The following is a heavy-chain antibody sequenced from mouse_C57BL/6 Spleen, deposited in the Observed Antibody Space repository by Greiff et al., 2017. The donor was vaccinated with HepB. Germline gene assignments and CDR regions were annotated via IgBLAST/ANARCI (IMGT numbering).Heavy chain of an antibody. CDR2: ISSGSSTI. J-gene: IGHJ4*01. Sequence: EVHLVESGGGLVKPGGSLKLSCAASGFTFSDYGMHWVRQAPEKGLEWVAYISSGSSTIYYADTVKGRFTISRDNAKNTLFLQMTSLRSEDTAMYYCARPRGWADYYAMDYWGQGTSVTVSS. D-gene: IGHD2-3*01. CDR1: GFTFSDYG. V-gene: IGHV5-17*01. CDR3: ARPRGWADYYAMDY.